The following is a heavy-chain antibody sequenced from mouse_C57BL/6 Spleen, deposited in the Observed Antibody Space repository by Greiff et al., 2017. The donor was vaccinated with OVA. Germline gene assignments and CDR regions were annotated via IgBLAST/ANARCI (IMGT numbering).Heavy chain of an antibody. D-gene: IGHD4-1*02. Sequence: EVKLMESGGGLVQSGRSLRLSCATSGFTFSDFYMEWVRQAPGKGLEWIAASRNKANDYTTEYSASVKGRFIVSRDTSQSILYLQMNALRAEDTAIYYCARDASTGTRWYFDVWGTGTTVTVSS. V-gene: IGHV7-1*01. CDR3: ARDASTGTRWYFDV. J-gene: IGHJ1*03. CDR1: GFTFSDFY. CDR2: SRNKANDYTT.